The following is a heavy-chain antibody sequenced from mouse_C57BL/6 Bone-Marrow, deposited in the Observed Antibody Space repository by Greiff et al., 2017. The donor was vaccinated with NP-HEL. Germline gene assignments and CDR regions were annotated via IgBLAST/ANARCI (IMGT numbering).Heavy chain of an antibody. CDR3: TTPYYYGSSYAGDY. Sequence: EVQLQQSGAELVRPGASVKLSCTASGFNIKDDYMPWVKQRPEQGLEWIGWIDPENGDTEYASKFQGKATITADTSSNPAYLQLSSLTSEDTAVYYCTTPYYYGSSYAGDYWGQGTTLTVSS. CDR1: GFNIKDDY. V-gene: IGHV14-4*01. J-gene: IGHJ2*01. CDR2: IDPENGDT. D-gene: IGHD1-1*01.